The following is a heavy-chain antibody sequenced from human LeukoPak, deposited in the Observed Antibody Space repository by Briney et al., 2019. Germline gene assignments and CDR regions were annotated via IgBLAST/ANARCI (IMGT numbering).Heavy chain of an antibody. CDR1: GFTFSSYA. Sequence: SGGSLRLSSAASGFTFSSYAMSWVRQAPGKGLERVSAISGSGGSTYYADSVKGRFTISRDNSKNTLYLQMNSLRAEDTAVYYCAKKPEWYGSGRTYFDYWGQGTLVTVSS. CDR3: AKKPEWYGSGRTYFDY. D-gene: IGHD3-10*01. CDR2: ISGSGGST. V-gene: IGHV3-23*01. J-gene: IGHJ4*02.